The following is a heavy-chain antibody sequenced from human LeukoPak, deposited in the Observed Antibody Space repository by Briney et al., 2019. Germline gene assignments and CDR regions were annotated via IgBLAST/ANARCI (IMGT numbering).Heavy chain of an antibody. CDR2: IYYSGST. CDR3: ARVGFIVGAKGLNWFDP. D-gene: IGHD1-26*01. V-gene: IGHV4-30-4*01. Sequence: SETLSLTCTVSGGSISSGDYYWSWIRQPPGKGLEWIGYIYYSGSTYYNPSLKSRVTIPVDTSKNQFSLKLSSVTAADTAVYYCARVGFIVGAKGLNWFDPWGQGTLVTVSS. CDR1: GGSISSGDYY. J-gene: IGHJ5*02.